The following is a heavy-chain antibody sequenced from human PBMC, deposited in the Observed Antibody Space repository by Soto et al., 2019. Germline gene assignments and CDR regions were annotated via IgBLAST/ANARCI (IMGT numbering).Heavy chain of an antibody. J-gene: IGHJ5*02. D-gene: IGHD3-10*01. CDR1: VYTCTGYG. Sequence: DSGQVSCNAAVYTCTGYGISLVRQAPGQGLEWMGWISAYNGNTNYAQKLQGRVTMTTDTSTSTAYMELRSLRSDDTAVYYCARTWGRSGEPKPGIDPWGQGTLVTVSS. V-gene: IGHV1-18*04. CDR3: ARTWGRSGEPKPGIDP. CDR2: ISAYNGNT.